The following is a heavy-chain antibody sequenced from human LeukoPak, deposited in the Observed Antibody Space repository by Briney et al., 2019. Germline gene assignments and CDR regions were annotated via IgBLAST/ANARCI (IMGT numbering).Heavy chain of an antibody. CDR2: IHYTGTT. V-gene: IGHV4-59*08. Sequence: SETLSLTCIVSGGSINNHYWTWIRQTPGKGLEWIGDIHYTGTTKYNPSLKSRVTISVDTSKNQFSLELNSVTATDTAVYYCASYFGWFDPWGQGTLVTVSS. CDR1: GGSINNHY. D-gene: IGHD2/OR15-2a*01. J-gene: IGHJ5*02. CDR3: ASYFGWFDP.